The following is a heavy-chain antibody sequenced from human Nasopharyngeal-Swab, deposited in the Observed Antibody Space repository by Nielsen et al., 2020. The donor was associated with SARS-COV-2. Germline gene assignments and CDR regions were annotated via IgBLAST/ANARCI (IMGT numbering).Heavy chain of an antibody. CDR1: RYTFTSYY. V-gene: IGHV1-46*01. CDR2: INPSGGGT. J-gene: IGHJ4*02. D-gene: IGHD3-3*02. CDR3: ASVRIFGVVMNDY. Sequence: ASVKVSCKASRYTFTSYYMHWVRQAPGRGLEWMGIINPSGGGTNYAQTFQGRVTMTSDTSTSTVYMDLSSLRSEDTAVYYCASVRIFGVVMNDYWGQGTLVTVSS.